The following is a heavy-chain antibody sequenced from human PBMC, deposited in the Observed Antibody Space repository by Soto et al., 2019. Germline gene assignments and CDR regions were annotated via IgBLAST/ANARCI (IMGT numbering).Heavy chain of an antibody. V-gene: IGHV4-34*01. D-gene: IGHD6-19*01. J-gene: IGHJ6*02. CDR2: INHSGST. CDR1: GGSFSGYY. CDR3: ARGYSSGWYGAHYYYYGMDV. Sequence: SETLSLTCAVYGGSFSGYYWSWIRQPPGKGLEWIGEINHSGSTNYNPSLKSRVTISVDTSKNQFSLKLSSVTAADTAVYYCARGYSSGWYGAHYYYYGMDVWGQGTTVPVSS.